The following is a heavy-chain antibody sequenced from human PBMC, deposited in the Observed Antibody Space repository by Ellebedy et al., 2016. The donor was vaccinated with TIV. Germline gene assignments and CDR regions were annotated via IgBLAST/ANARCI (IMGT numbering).Heavy chain of an antibody. D-gene: IGHD6-13*01. V-gene: IGHV3-33*01. CDR2: IWYDGSNK. Sequence: GGSLRLXXAASGFTFSSYGMHWVRQAPGKGLEWVAVIWYDGSNKYYADSVKGRFTISRDNSKNTLYLQMNSLRAEDTAVYYCARDGSRVGPFDYWGQGTLVTVSS. J-gene: IGHJ4*02. CDR1: GFTFSSYG. CDR3: ARDGSRVGPFDY.